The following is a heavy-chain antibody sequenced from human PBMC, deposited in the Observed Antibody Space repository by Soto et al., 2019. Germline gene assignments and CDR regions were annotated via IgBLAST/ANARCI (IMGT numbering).Heavy chain of an antibody. CDR2: IYYSGST. CDR3: KRRHAGSFDY. CDR1: GGSISSYY. Sequence: PSETLSLTCTVSGGSISSYYWSWIRQPPGKGLEWIGYIYYSGSTNYNPSLKSRVTISVGTSKNQFSLKLSSVTAADTAVYYWKRRHAGSFDYWGPGTLVTVSS. J-gene: IGHJ4*02. D-gene: IGHD1-1*01. V-gene: IGHV4-59*08.